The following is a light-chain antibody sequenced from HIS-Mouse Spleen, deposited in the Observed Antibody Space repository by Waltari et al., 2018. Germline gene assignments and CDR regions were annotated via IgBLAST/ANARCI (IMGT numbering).Light chain of an antibody. Sequence: DIQLTQSPSFLSASVRDRVTITCRASQGISSYLAWYQQKTGKAPKLLIYAASTLQSGVPSRFSGSGSGTEFTLTISSLQPEDFATYYCQQLNSYPPTFGQGTKVEIK. CDR2: AAS. CDR1: QGISSY. J-gene: IGKJ1*01. V-gene: IGKV1-9*01. CDR3: QQLNSYPPT.